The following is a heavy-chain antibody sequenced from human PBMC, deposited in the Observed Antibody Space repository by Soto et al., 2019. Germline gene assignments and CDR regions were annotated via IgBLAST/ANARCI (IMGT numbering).Heavy chain of an antibody. V-gene: IGHV3-23*01. Sequence: EMQLSESGGGWVQPGGSLRLFCAASGFTFNNYGMTWVRQAPGKGLEWVSTMTPTGDTYYGDAVKGRFTISRENSKTTLYLQMNILTAEDTAVYYCARTDKYDSQSSGWANRFDYWGQGTLVTVSS. D-gene: IGHD6-19*01. J-gene: IGHJ4*02. CDR3: ARTDKYDSQSSGWANRFDY. CDR2: MTPTGDT. CDR1: GFTFNNYG.